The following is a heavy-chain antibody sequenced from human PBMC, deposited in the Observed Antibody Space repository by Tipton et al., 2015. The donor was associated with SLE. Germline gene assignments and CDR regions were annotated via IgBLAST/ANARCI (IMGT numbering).Heavy chain of an antibody. V-gene: IGHV4-59*01. J-gene: IGHJ4*02. CDR1: GGPTSSYY. Sequence: TLSLTCTVSGGPTSSYYWGWIRQPPGKGLEWIASIYYSGTINYNPSLKSRVTMSIDMSKNQFSLKLSSVTAADTAVYYCARGGWVAPLDYWGQGTLVTVSS. CDR3: ARGGWVAPLDY. CDR2: IYYSGTI. D-gene: IGHD1-26*01.